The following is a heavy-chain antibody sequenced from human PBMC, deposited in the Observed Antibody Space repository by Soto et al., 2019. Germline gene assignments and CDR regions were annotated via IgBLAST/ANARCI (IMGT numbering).Heavy chain of an antibody. CDR3: ARVNRGAVSRYYYYMDV. CDR1: GGSFSGYY. CDR2: INHSGST. J-gene: IGHJ6*03. D-gene: IGHD6-19*01. V-gene: IGHV4-34*01. Sequence: SETLSLTCSVYGGSFSGYYWSWIRQPPGKGLEWIGEINHSGSTNYNPSLKSRVTISVDTSKNQFSLKLSSVTAADTAVYYCARVNRGAVSRYYYYMDVWGKGTTVTVSS.